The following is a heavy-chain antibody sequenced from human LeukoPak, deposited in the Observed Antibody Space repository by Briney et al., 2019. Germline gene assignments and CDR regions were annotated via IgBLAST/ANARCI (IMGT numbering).Heavy chain of an antibody. CDR3: ATEPTLDYYGSSGYPA. CDR1: GYTLTELS. J-gene: IGHJ4*02. Sequence: ASVKVSCKVSGYTLTELSMHWVRQAPGKGLEWMGGFDPGDGETIYAQKFQGRVTMTEDTSTDTAYMELSSLRSEDTAVYYCATEPTLDYYGSSGYPAWGQGTLVTVSS. D-gene: IGHD3-22*01. V-gene: IGHV1-24*01. CDR2: FDPGDGET.